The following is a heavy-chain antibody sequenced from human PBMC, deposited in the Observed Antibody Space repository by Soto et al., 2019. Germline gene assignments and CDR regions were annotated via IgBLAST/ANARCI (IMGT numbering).Heavy chain of an antibody. J-gene: IGHJ6*02. V-gene: IGHV1-18*04. CDR2: ISPYNGTT. CDR3: ARDGERDTGLNFYYYLHGMDA. D-gene: IGHD1-1*01. CDR1: GYTFTTYG. Sequence: VASVKVSCKASGYTFTTYGISWVRQAPGQGLEWMGWISPYNGTTKYAEKFQGEMTMTTDTATSTAYMDLRSLRSDDTAVYYCARDGERDTGLNFYYYLHGMDAWGQGTRVTVSS.